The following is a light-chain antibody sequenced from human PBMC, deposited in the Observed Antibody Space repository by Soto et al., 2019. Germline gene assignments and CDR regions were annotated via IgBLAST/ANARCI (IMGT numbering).Light chain of an antibody. CDR1: SSDIGAYNY. J-gene: IGLJ2*01. CDR2: NVS. CDR3: SSYTRSSTLVL. Sequence: QSALTQPASVSGSPGQSSTISCTGTSSDIGAYNYVSWYQQSPGKAPKHLIRNVSNRPSGVSNRFSGSKSGNTASMTISELPAEDEADYSCSSYTRSSTLVLFGAGTTLTVL. V-gene: IGLV2-14*03.